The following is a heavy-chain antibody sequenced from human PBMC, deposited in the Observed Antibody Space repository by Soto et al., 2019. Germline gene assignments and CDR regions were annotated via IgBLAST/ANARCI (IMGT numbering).Heavy chain of an antibody. J-gene: IGHJ5*02. CDR2: ISGSGGST. Sequence: EVQLLESGGGLVQPGGSLRLSCAASGFTFSSYAMSWVRQAPGKGLEWVSAISGSGGSTYYADSVKGRFTISRDNSKNTLYLQMNSRRAEDTAVYYCAKGGEIGWGFIIDPHPSYNWFDPWGQGTLVTVSS. CDR1: GFTFSSYA. CDR3: AKGGEIGWGFIIDPHPSYNWFDP. V-gene: IGHV3-23*01. D-gene: IGHD3-10*01.